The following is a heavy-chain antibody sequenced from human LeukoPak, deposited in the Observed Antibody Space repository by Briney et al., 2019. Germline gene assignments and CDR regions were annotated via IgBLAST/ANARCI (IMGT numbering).Heavy chain of an antibody. CDR2: INAGNGNT. J-gene: IGHJ4*02. D-gene: IGHD6-19*01. CDR3: ARALTRIAVAGSPPPGY. CDR1: GFTFTSYA. V-gene: IGHV1-3*01. Sequence: GGSLRLSCAASGFTFTSYAMHWVRQAPGQRLEWMGWINAGNGNTKYSQKFQGRVTITRDTSASTAYMELSSLRSEDTAVYYCARALTRIAVAGSPPPGYWGQGTLVTVSS.